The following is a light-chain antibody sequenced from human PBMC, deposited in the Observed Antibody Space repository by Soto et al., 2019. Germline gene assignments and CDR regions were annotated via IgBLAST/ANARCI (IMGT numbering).Light chain of an antibody. V-gene: IGLV2-14*01. J-gene: IGLJ2*01. CDR1: SSDVGGYNY. Sequence: QSVLTQPASVSGSPGQSITISCTGTSSDVGGYNYVSWYQQHPGKAPKLMIYDVSNRPSGVSNRFSGSKSGNTASLTISGLQAEDEAVYYCSSYTSSSTSVVFGGGTKRTV. CDR3: SSYTSSSTSVV. CDR2: DVS.